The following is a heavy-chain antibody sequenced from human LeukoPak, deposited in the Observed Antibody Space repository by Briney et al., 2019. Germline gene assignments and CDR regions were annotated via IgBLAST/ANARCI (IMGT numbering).Heavy chain of an antibody. CDR3: ARETGYYYYMDV. CDR1: GGTFSSYA. CDR2: IIPIFGTA. V-gene: IGHV1-69*05. Sequence: ASMKVSCKASGGTFSSYAISWVRQAPGQGLEWMGGIIPIFGTANYAQKFQGRVTITTDESTSTAYMELSSLRSEDTAVYYCARETGYYYYMDVWGKGTTVTVSS. J-gene: IGHJ6*03. D-gene: IGHD3-10*01.